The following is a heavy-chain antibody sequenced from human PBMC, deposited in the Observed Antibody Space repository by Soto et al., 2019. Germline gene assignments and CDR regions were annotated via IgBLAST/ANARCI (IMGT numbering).Heavy chain of an antibody. Sequence: EVQLVESGGGLVQPGGSLRLSCAASGFRFSSYSMNWVRQAPGKGPEWDSYIDHSSSSVRYVDSVEGRFTISRDNAKDSLSLQMNSLRVEDTAMYYCAVGIAVARGYFDLWGRGTLVTVSS. CDR3: AVGIAVARGYFDL. CDR1: GFRFSSYS. V-gene: IGHV3-48*04. CDR2: IDHSSSSV. J-gene: IGHJ2*01. D-gene: IGHD6-19*01.